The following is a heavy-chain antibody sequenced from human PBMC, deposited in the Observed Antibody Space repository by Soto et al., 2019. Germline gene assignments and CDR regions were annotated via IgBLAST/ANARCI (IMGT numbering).Heavy chain of an antibody. Sequence: SETLSLTCSVSGGSINNDDHYWSWIRQPPGKGLEWIGYVHYRGSTYYNPSLKSRITISSDTSKNQFSLNLRSVTAADTAVYYCARGADAGIFFYFYYMDVWGKGTLVTSP. CDR1: GGSINNDDHY. CDR3: ARGADAGIFFYFYYMDV. J-gene: IGHJ6*03. V-gene: IGHV4-30-4*08. CDR2: VHYRGST. D-gene: IGHD3-3*01.